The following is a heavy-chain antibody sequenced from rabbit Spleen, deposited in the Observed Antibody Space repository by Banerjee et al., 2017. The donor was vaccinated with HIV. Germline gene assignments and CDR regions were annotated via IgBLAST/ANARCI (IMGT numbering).Heavy chain of an antibody. CDR2: IDIGSSGNT. V-gene: IGHV1S45*01. CDR3: ARDLAGGAYYFRL. J-gene: IGHJ6*01. CDR1: GVSLNDKDV. Sequence: QEQLVESGGGLVKPEGSLTLTCKASGVSLNDKDVMCWVRQAPGKGLEWIACIDIGSSGNTYYASWAKGRFTISKTSSTTVTLQMTSLTAADTATYFCARDLAGGAYYFRLWGPGTLVTVS. D-gene: IGHD8-1*01.